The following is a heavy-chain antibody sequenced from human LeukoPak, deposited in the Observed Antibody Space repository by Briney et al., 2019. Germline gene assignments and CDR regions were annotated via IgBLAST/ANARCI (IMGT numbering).Heavy chain of an antibody. Sequence: GASVKVSCKASGYTFTGYYMHWVRQAPGQGLEWMGWINPNSGGTNYAQKFQGRVTMTRDTSISTAYMELSRLRSDDTAVYYCARDLSRRGYGQISLGYWGQGTLVTVSS. CDR2: INPNSGGT. CDR3: ARDLSRRGYGQISLGY. D-gene: IGHD5-18*01. J-gene: IGHJ4*02. CDR1: GYTFTGYY. V-gene: IGHV1-2*02.